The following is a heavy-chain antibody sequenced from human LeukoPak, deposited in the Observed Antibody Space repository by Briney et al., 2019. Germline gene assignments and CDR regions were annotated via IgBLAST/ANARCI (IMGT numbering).Heavy chain of an antibody. CDR3: ARCSLSSVVVPAADAFDI. CDR1: GGSISSGGYY. Sequence: SETLSLTCTVSGGSISSGGYYWSWIRQHPGKGLEWFGNIYYSGRTYYNPSLKSRITIPVDTSKNQFSLMLGSGTAADTAVYYCARCSLSSVVVPAADAFDIWGEGTMVSDSS. J-gene: IGHJ3*02. CDR2: IYYSGRT. V-gene: IGHV4-31*03. D-gene: IGHD2-2*01.